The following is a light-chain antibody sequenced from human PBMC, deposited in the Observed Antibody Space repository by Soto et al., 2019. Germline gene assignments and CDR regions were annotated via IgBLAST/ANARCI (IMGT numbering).Light chain of an antibody. V-gene: IGLV1-40*01. J-gene: IGLJ3*02. CDR3: QSYDSSLSGWV. CDR2: GNS. Sequence: QSVLTQPPSVSGAPGQRGTISCTGSSSNIGAGYDVHWYQQLPGTAPKLLIYGNSNRPSGVPDRFSGSKSGTSASLAITGLQAEDEADYYCQSYDSSLSGWVFGVGTKVTVL. CDR1: SSNIGAGYD.